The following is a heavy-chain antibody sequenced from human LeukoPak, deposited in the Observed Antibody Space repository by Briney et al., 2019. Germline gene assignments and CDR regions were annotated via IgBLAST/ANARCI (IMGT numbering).Heavy chain of an antibody. CDR1: GGSISSGGYS. J-gene: IGHJ1*01. CDR2: IYHSGST. D-gene: IGHD6-19*01. Sequence: PSQTLSLTRAVSGGSISSGGYSWSWIRQPPGKGLEWIGYIYHSGSTYYNPSLKSRVTISVDTSKNQFSLKLGSVTAADTAVYYCARGSPNPRSTYFQHWGQGTLVTVSS. CDR3: ARGSPNPRSTYFQH. V-gene: IGHV4-30-2*01.